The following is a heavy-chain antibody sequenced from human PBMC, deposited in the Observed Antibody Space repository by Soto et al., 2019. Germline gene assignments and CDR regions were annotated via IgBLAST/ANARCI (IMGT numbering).Heavy chain of an antibody. J-gene: IGHJ4*02. CDR2: MNPNSGNT. CDR3: ARGRRWLQILVY. Sequence: QVQLVQSGAEVKKPGASVKVSCKASGYTFTSYDINWVRQATGQGLEWMGWMNPNSGNTGYAQKFQGRVTMTRNTSLSTAYMEPSSLRSEDTALYYCARGRRWLQILVYWGQGTLVTVSS. CDR1: GYTFTSYD. D-gene: IGHD5-12*01. V-gene: IGHV1-8*01.